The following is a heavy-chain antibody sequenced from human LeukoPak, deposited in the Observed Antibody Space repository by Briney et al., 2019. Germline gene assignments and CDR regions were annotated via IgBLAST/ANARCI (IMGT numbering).Heavy chain of an antibody. J-gene: IGHJ4*02. CDR3: ARDMEVAGTSIDY. D-gene: IGHD6-19*01. CDR2: IWYDGSNK. Sequence: GGSLRLSCAASGLTFSSYGMHWVRQAPGKGLEWVAVIWYDGSNKYYADSVKGRFTISRDNSKNTLYLQMNSLRAEDTAVYYCARDMEVAGTSIDYWGQGTLVTVSS. CDR1: GLTFSSYG. V-gene: IGHV3-33*01.